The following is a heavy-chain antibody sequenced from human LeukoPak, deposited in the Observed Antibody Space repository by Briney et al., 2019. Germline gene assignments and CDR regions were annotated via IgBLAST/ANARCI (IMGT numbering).Heavy chain of an antibody. CDR1: GGTFSSYA. V-gene: IGHV1-69*13. J-gene: IGHJ4*02. CDR3: ARVGRQQLVQEDY. CDR2: IIPIFGTA. Sequence: SVRVSCKASGGTFSSYAISWVRQAPGQGLEWMGGIIPIFGTANYAQKFQGRVTITADESTSTAYMELSSLRSEDTAVYYCARVGRQQLVQEDYWGQGTLVTVSS. D-gene: IGHD6-13*01.